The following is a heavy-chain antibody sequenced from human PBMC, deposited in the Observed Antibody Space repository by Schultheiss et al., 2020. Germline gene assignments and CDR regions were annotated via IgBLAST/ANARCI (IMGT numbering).Heavy chain of an antibody. CDR2: ISSNGGTT. V-gene: IGHV3-64*04. D-gene: IGHD3-16*01. CDR3: ARDQGDYFDY. J-gene: IGHJ4*02. Sequence: GGSLRLSCAASGFTFSSYAMHWVRQAPGKGLEYVSAISSNGGTTYYADSVKGRFTISRDNSKNTLYLQMNSLRAEDTAVYYCARDQGDYFDYWGQGTLVTVSS. CDR1: GFTFSSYA.